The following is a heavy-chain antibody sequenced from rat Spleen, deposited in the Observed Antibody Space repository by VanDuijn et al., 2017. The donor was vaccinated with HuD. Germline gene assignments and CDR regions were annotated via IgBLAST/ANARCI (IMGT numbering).Heavy chain of an antibody. CDR2: ISYDGSST. J-gene: IGHJ3*01. D-gene: IGHD1-9*01. V-gene: IGHV5-7*01. CDR3: VNTYYGYWFGY. Sequence: EVQLVESGGGLVQPGRSLKLSCAASGFTFSDCYMAWVRQAPTKGLEWVATISYDGSSTYYRDSVKGRFTLSRDNAQNTLYLQMGSLRSEDTATYYCVNTYYGYWFGYWGQGTLVTVSS. CDR1: GFTFSDCY.